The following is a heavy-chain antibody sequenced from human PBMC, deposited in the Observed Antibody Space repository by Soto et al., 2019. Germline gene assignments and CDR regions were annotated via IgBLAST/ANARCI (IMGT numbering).Heavy chain of an antibody. Sequence: HPXGALSLSCAASGVTFKESAMYWVRQAPGKGLDWVASISDTGASTLYAESVRGRLSISRDNSKNTLYLQMSSLRGEDTAVYYCAKGRGSGWAWSFDNWGQGTLVTVSS. D-gene: IGHD6-19*01. CDR2: ISDTGAST. V-gene: IGHV3-23*01. CDR1: GVTFKESA. CDR3: AKGRGSGWAWSFDN. J-gene: IGHJ4*02.